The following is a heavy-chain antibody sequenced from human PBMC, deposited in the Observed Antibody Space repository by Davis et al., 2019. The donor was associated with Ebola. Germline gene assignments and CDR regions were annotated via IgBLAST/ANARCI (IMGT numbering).Heavy chain of an antibody. CDR1: GASVSGGSYY. V-gene: IGHV4-61*01. Sequence: PSETLSLTCTVSGASVSGGSYYWSWIRQPPGKGLEWIGYIYYRTKTNYNPSLKSRVTISVDTSKNQFSLKLSSVTAADTAVYYCARWPGYCSGGNCYSGLDVWGQGTTVTVSS. CDR3: ARWPGYCSGGNCYSGLDV. D-gene: IGHD2-15*01. J-gene: IGHJ6*02. CDR2: IYYRTKT.